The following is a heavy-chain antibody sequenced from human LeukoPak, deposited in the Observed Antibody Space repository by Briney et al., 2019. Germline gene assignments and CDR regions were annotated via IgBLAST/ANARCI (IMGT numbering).Heavy chain of an antibody. J-gene: IGHJ4*02. V-gene: IGHV3-48*01. CDR2: ISSSSSTM. CDR1: GFIFSSYG. Sequence: GGSLRLSCPASGFIFSSYGMNWVRQAPGKGLEWVSYISSSSSTMYYADSVKGRFTISRDNAKNSLYLQMNSLRAEDTAVYYCARDLYRIVVVPHYFDYWGQGTLVTVSS. D-gene: IGHD3-22*01. CDR3: ARDLYRIVVVPHYFDY.